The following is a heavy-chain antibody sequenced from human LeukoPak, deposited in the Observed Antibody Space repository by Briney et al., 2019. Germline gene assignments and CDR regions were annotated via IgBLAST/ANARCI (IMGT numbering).Heavy chain of an antibody. D-gene: IGHD3-10*01. Sequence: GGSLRLSCAASGFTFSRYSMNWVRQAPGKGLEWVSYISSSSSTIYYADSVKGRFTISRDNAKNSLYLQMNSLRAEDTAVYYCARDFDGSGVCWFDPWGQGTLVTVSS. CDR2: ISSSSSTI. J-gene: IGHJ5*02. CDR3: ARDFDGSGVCWFDP. CDR1: GFTFSRYS. V-gene: IGHV3-48*04.